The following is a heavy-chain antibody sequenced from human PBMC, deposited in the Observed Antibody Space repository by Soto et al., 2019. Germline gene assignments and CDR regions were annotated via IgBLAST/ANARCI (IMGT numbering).Heavy chain of an antibody. CDR1: GFTFSSYA. CDR2: ISYVGSNK. D-gene: IGHD2-15*01. J-gene: IGHJ6*02. Sequence: QVQLVESGGGVVQPGRSLRLACAASGFTFSSYAMHWVRQAPGKGLEWVAVISYVGSNKYYADSVKGRFSISRDNSKNTLYLQRNSLRAEHTAVYYCARESVVAATPGDYGMDVWGQGTTVTVSS. CDR3: ARESVVAATPGDYGMDV. V-gene: IGHV3-30-3*01.